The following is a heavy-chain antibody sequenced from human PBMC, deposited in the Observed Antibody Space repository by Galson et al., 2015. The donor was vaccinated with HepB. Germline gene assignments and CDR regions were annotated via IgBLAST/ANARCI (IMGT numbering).Heavy chain of an antibody. J-gene: IGHJ5*02. Sequence: SVKVSCKASGGTFSSYTISWVRQAPGQGLEWMGGIVPILGIANYAQKFQGRVTITADKSTSTAYMELSSLRSEDTAVYYCARGGFGGNWFDPWGQGTLVTVSS. CDR2: IVPILGIA. V-gene: IGHV1-69*10. D-gene: IGHD3-10*01. CDR3: ARGGFGGNWFDP. CDR1: GGTFSSYT.